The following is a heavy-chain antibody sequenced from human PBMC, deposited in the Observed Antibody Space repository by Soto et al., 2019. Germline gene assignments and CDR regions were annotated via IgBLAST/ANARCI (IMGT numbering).Heavy chain of an antibody. D-gene: IGHD1-7*01. V-gene: IGHV6-1*01. CDR1: GGSVSSNSAA. J-gene: IGHJ6*02. CDR2: TYYRSKWYN. CDR3: ARGYSGTTTPYYGMDV. Sequence: SPTLTHTCTISGGSVSSNSAAWNWIRQSPSRGLEWLGRTYYRSKWYNDYAVSVKSRITINPDTSKNQFSLQLNSVTPEDTAVYYCARGYSGTTTPYYGMDVWGQGTTVTVAS.